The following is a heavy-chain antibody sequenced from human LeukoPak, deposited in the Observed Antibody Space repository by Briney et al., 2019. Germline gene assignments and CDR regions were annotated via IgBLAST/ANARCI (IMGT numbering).Heavy chain of an antibody. D-gene: IGHD2-15*01. CDR1: GYTFTSYY. V-gene: IGHV1-46*01. CDR3: AKLRRLGYCSGGSCYSVRKSYYFDY. CDR2: INPSGGST. Sequence: ASVKVSCKASGYTFTSYYMHWVRQAPGQGLEWMGLINPSGGSTSYAQKFQGRVTMTRDTPTSTVYMELSSLRSEDTAVYYCAKLRRLGYCSGGSCYSVRKSYYFDYWGQGTLVTVSS. J-gene: IGHJ4*02.